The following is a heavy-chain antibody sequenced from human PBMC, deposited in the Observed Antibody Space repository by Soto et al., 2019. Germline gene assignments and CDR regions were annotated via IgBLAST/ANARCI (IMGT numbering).Heavy chain of an antibody. CDR3: AKDRVVARYYYYYYGMDV. Sequence: PGGSLRLSCAASGFPFSSYAMSWVRQAPGKGLEWVSAISGSGGSTYYADSVKGRFTISRDNSKNTLYLQMNSLRAEDTAVYYCAKDRVVARYYYYYYGMDVWGQGTTVTVSS. J-gene: IGHJ6*02. CDR2: ISGSGGST. D-gene: IGHD2-15*01. V-gene: IGHV3-23*01. CDR1: GFPFSSYA.